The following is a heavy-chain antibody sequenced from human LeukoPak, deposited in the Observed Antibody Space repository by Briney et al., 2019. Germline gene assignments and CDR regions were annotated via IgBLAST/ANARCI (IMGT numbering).Heavy chain of an antibody. Sequence: GGSLRLSCAASGFTFSSYGMHWVRQAPRKGLEWVAVISYDGSNKYYADSVKGRFTISRDNSKNTLYLQMNSLRAEDTAVYYCAKALYEYSSSSDAFDIWGQGTMVTVSS. V-gene: IGHV3-30*18. CDR3: AKALYEYSSSSDAFDI. CDR2: ISYDGSNK. D-gene: IGHD6-6*01. J-gene: IGHJ3*02. CDR1: GFTFSSYG.